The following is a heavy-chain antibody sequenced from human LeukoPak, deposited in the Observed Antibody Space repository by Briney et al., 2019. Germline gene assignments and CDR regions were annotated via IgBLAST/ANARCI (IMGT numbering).Heavy chain of an antibody. CDR1: GFTVSSNY. CDR3: VREVVYSSGLDY. V-gene: IGHV3-66*01. D-gene: IGHD6-19*01. J-gene: IGHJ4*02. Sequence: GGSLRLSCAASGFTVSSNYMSWVRQAPGKGLEWVSIIYSSGSAYYADSAKGRFTISRDNSKNTLYLQMNSLRAEDTAVYYCVREVVYSSGLDYWGQGTLVTVSS. CDR2: IYSSGSA.